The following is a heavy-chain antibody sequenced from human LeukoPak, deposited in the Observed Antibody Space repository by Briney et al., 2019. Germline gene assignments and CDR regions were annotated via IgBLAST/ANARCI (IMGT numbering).Heavy chain of an antibody. CDR1: GGSISSSSYY. Sequence: KSSGTLSLTCTVSGGSISSSSYYWGWIRQPPGKGLEWIGSIYYSGSTYYNPSLKSRVTISVDTSKNQFSLKLSSVTAADTAVYYCARRVVAARPFDYWGQGTLVTVSS. CDR3: ARRVVAARPFDY. V-gene: IGHV4-39*01. J-gene: IGHJ4*02. CDR2: IYYSGST. D-gene: IGHD6-6*01.